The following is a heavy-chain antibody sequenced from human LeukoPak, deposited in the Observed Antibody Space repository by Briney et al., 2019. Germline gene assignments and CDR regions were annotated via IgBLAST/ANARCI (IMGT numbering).Heavy chain of an antibody. V-gene: IGHV4-30-2*01. J-gene: IGHJ4*02. CDR3: ARDLPDS. Sequence: PSQTLSLTCAVSGGSISSGGYSWSWIRQPPGKGLEWIGYIYHSGSTYYNPSLKSRVTISVDRSKNQFSLKLSSVTAADTAVYYCARDLPDSWGQGTLVTVSP. CDR1: GGSISSGGYS. CDR2: IYHSGST.